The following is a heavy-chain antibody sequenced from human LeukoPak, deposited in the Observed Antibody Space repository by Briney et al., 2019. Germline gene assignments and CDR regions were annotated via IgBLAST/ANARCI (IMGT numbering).Heavy chain of an antibody. Sequence: PGGSLRLSCAASGFTVSSNYMSWVGQAPGKGLEWVSVIYSGGSTYYADSVKGRFTISRDNSKNTLCLQVNSLRAEDTAVYYCARDLEDSSPFGAFDMWGQGTMVTVSS. CDR3: ARDLEDSSPFGAFDM. J-gene: IGHJ3*02. V-gene: IGHV3-66*01. CDR1: GFTVSSNY. CDR2: IYSGGST. D-gene: IGHD3-22*01.